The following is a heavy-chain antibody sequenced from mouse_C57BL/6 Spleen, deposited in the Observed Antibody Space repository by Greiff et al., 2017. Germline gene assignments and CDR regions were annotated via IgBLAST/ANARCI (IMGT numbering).Heavy chain of an antibody. V-gene: IGHV1-80*01. Sequence: VKLMESGAELVKPGASVKISCKASGYAFSSYWMNWVKQRPGKGLEWIGQIYPGDGDTNYNGKFKGKATLTADKSSSTAYMQLSSLTSEDSAVYFCARFYDGYYPTWFAYWGQGTLVTVSA. CDR1: GYAFSSYW. CDR3: ARFYDGYYPTWFAY. J-gene: IGHJ3*01. CDR2: IYPGDGDT. D-gene: IGHD2-3*01.